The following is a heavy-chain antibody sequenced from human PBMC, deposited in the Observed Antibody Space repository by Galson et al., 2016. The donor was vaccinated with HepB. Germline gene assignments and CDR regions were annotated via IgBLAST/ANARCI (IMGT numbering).Heavy chain of an antibody. CDR2: VYHSGST. CDR1: GDSISGRSW. CDR3: AREDAGSGRLDY. Sequence: ETLSLTCTVSGDSISGRSWWTWVRQPPGRGLEWIGQVYHSGSTNYNPSLKSRVTISVDRSKNQFSLNLNSVTAAETAGYYCAREDAGSGRLDYWGQGTLVTVSS. D-gene: IGHD3-10*01. V-gene: IGHV4-4*02. J-gene: IGHJ4*02.